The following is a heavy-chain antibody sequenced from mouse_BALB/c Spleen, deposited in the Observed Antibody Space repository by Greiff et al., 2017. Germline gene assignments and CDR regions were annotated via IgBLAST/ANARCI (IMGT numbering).Heavy chain of an antibody. J-gene: IGHJ2*01. CDR3: AREGGNYYFDY. D-gene: IGHD2-1*01. Sequence: QVQLQQPGAELVKPGTSVKLSCKASGYNFTSYWINWVKLRPGQGLEWIGDIYPGSGSTNYNEKFKSKATLTVDTSSSTAYMQRSSLASEDSALYYCAREGGNYYFDYWGQGTTLTVSS. CDR2: IYPGSGST. V-gene: IGHV1-55*01. CDR1: GYNFTSYW.